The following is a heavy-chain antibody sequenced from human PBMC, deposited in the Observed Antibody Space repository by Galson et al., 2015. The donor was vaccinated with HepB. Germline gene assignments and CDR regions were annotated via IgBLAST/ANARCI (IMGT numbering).Heavy chain of an antibody. D-gene: IGHD4-23*01. V-gene: IGHV3-23*01. CDR2: INGRGVTT. Sequence: SLRLSCAASGFTFSSSAIHWVRQTPGKGLEWVSAINGRGVTTYYADSVRGRFTISRDNSQNTLYLQMNSLRAEDTAVYYCAKRGSNSNYFGYWGQGTLVTVSS. J-gene: IGHJ4*02. CDR3: AKRGSNSNYFGY. CDR1: GFTFSSSA.